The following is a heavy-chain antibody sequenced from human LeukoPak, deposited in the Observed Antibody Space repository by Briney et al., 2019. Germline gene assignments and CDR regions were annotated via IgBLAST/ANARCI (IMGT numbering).Heavy chain of an antibody. CDR3: ARAPLVGYYDSSFFDY. CDR1: GGSISSYY. CDR2: IYYSGST. J-gene: IGHJ4*02. V-gene: IGHV4-59*12. Sequence: SETLSLTCTVSGGSISSYYWSWIRQPPGKGLEWIGYIYYSGSTNYNPSLKSRVTISVDTSKNQFSLKLSSVTAADTAVYYCARAPLVGYYDSSFFDYWGQGTLVTVSS. D-gene: IGHD3-22*01.